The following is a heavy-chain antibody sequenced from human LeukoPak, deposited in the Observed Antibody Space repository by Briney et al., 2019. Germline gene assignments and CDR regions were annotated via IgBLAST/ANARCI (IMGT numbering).Heavy chain of an antibody. D-gene: IGHD6-19*01. CDR1: GYTFTGYY. V-gene: IGHV1-2*02. Sequence: GASVRVSCKASGYTFTGYYMHWVRQAPGQGLEWMGWINPNSGGTNYAQKFQGRVTRTRDTSISTAYMELSRLRSDDTAVYYCARSGIAVAGRHDIWGQGTMVTVSS. CDR3: ARSGIAVAGRHDI. CDR2: INPNSGGT. J-gene: IGHJ3*02.